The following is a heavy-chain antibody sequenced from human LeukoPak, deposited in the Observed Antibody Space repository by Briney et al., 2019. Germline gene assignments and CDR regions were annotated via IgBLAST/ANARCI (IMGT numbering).Heavy chain of an antibody. J-gene: IGHJ3*02. CDR2: IWYDGSNK. Sequence: PGGSLRLSCAASGFTFSSYAMHWVRQAPGKGLEWVAVIWYDGSNKYYADSVKGRFTISRDNSKNTLYLQMNSLRAEDTAVYYCARDDYGGKLDIWGQGTVVTVSS. CDR1: GFTFSSYA. CDR3: ARDDYGGKLDI. D-gene: IGHD4-23*01. V-gene: IGHV3-33*08.